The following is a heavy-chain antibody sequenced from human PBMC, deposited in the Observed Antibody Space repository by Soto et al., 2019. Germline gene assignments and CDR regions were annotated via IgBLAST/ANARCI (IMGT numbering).Heavy chain of an antibody. CDR3: PGEVASGY. Sequence: QVQLVESGGGVVQPGRSLRLSCAVSGFTVSTYGMHWVRQAPGKGLEWVAVISRDGGTKYYEDSVKGRFTISRDNSRKKLFLEMNSLRSDDMAVYYCPGEVASGYWGRGTLVTVST. CDR1: GFTVSTYG. D-gene: IGHD2-21*01. CDR2: ISRDGGTK. V-gene: IGHV3-30*03. J-gene: IGHJ4*02.